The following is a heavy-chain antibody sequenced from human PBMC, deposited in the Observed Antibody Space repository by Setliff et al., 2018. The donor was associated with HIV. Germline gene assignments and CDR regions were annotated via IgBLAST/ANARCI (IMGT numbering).Heavy chain of an antibody. CDR3: ARDLTSNSNCFEP. J-gene: IGHJ5*02. CDR2: IYYSGST. Sequence: SETLSLTCSVSGGSVSSSSHYWGWIRQPPGKGLEWIGSIYYSGSTYYNPSLESRISMSVDTSKNQFSLKLTSVTAADTAIYYCARDLTSNSNCFEPWGQGTQVTVSS. CDR1: GGSVSSSSHY. D-gene: IGHD4-4*01. V-gene: IGHV4-39*07.